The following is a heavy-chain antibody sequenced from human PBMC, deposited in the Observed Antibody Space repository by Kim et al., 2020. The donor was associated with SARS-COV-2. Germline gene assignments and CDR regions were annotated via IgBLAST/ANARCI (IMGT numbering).Heavy chain of an antibody. J-gene: IGHJ6*03. D-gene: IGHD5-12*01. V-gene: IGHV4-34*01. CDR3: ARGRGLRFYYYMDV. Sequence: PSLKSRVTISVDTSKNQFSLKLSSVTAADTAVYYCARGRGLRFYYYMDVWGKGTTVTVSS.